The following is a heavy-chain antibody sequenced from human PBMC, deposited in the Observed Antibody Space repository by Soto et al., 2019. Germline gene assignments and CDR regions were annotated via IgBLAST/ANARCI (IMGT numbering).Heavy chain of an antibody. CDR1: GFSISDYG. J-gene: IGHJ6*02. CDR2: ISYDGIKT. V-gene: IGHV3-30*18. CDR3: AKGEGDRLSLGMDV. D-gene: IGHD3-16*01. Sequence: QVQLLESGGGVVQPGWSLRLSCAASGFSISDYGMEWVRQAPGKWLEWVALISYDGIKTYYADSVKGRFTISRDNSKDTLFLQMTGLRREDTAVYYCAKGEGDRLSLGMDVWGQGTTVTVSS.